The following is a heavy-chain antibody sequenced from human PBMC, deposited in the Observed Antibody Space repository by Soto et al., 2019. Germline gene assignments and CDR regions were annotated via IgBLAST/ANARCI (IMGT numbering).Heavy chain of an antibody. CDR3: ARAYYFGSGTSYTLYY. CDR1: GFTFSNYG. J-gene: IGHJ4*02. Sequence: GGSLRLSCAASGFTFSNYGMHWVRQAPGKGLGWVAVISDDGVSKYYADSVQGRFTISRDNSESVVLLQMNSLRPDDTALYFCARAYYFGSGTSYTLYYWGQGTQVTVS. CDR2: ISDDGVSK. D-gene: IGHD3-10*01. V-gene: IGHV3-30*03.